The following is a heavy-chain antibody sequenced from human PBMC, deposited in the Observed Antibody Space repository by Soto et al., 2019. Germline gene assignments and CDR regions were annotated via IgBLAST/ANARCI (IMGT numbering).Heavy chain of an antibody. CDR1: GFSFGTFV. CDR3: AKNGQWLATPPEA. CDR2: ITDSGYTA. D-gene: IGHD6-19*01. V-gene: IGHV3-23*01. J-gene: IGHJ4*02. Sequence: EMQLLESGGASVQPGGSLRLSCAASGFSFGTFVMTWFRQAPGGGLEWVASITDSGYTASYAETVEGRFTVSRDNSKNKLHLQMNDLRAEETATYYCAKNGQWLATPPEAWGQGTLVTVSS.